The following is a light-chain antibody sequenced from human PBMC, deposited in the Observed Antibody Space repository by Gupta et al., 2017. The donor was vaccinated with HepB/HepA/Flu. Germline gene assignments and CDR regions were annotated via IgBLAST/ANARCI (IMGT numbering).Light chain of an antibody. J-gene: IGLJ3*02. Sequence: QSVLTQPPSVSAAPGQRVTISCTGSSSNIGAGYPVHWYQQLPGTAPKLLIYDNKNRPSGVPDRFSGSKSGTSASLAITGLQAEDEADYYCQSHDSSLSGWVFGGGTKLTVL. V-gene: IGLV1-40*01. CDR1: SSNIGAGYP. CDR3: QSHDSSLSGWV. CDR2: DNK.